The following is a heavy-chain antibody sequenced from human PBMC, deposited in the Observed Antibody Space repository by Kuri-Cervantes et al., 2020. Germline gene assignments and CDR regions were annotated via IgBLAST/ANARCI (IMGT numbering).Heavy chain of an antibody. CDR2: FDPEDGET. CDR3: AREGHSSSWYN. V-gene: IGHV1-24*01. Sequence: ASVKVSCKASGYTFTSYYMHWVRQAPGQGLEWMGGFDPEDGETIYAQKFQGRVTMTEDTSTDTAYMELSSLRSEDTAVYYCAREGHSSSWYNWGQGTLVTVSS. CDR1: GYTFTSYY. J-gene: IGHJ4*02. D-gene: IGHD6-13*01.